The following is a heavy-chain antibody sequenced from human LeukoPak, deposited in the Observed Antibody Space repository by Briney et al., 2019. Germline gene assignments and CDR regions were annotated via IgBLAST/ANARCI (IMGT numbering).Heavy chain of an antibody. V-gene: IGHV5-51*01. CDR1: GYSFTSYW. CDR3: ASTGCSGGSCYSIYFQH. J-gene: IGHJ1*01. CDR2: IYPGDSDT. D-gene: IGHD2-15*01. Sequence: GESLKISCKGSGYSFTSYWIGWVRQMPGKGLEWMGIIYPGDSDTRYSPSSQGQVTISADKSISTAYLQWSSLKASDTAMYYCASTGCSGGSCYSIYFQHWGQGTLVTVSS.